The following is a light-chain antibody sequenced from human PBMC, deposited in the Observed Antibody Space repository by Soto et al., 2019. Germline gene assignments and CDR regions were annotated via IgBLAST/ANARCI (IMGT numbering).Light chain of an antibody. V-gene: IGKV3-11*01. J-gene: IGKJ5*01. CDR1: QSVSSY. Sequence: IVFTQSPATLLLSPIARAPLSCRARQSVSSYLAWYQQQPGQAPSLLIYDASNRATGIPARFSGGASGKFFTPTISIQHPEFFAFYCCQHRSNWPTFGQGTRLEIK. CDR3: QHRSNWPT. CDR2: DAS.